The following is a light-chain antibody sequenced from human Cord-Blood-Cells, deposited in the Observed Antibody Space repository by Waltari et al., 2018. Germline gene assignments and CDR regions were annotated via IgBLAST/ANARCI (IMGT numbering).Light chain of an antibody. J-gene: IGKJ5*01. V-gene: IGKV1-12*01. CDR1: QGISSR. Sequence: DIQMTQSPSSVSASVGYRFTITCRPRQGISSRLAWYQQQPGKDPKLLIYDASSLQSGVPSRLSGSGSCTDFTITISSLQPEDFATYYCQQAHSFPPTFGQGTRLEIK. CDR3: QQAHSFPPT. CDR2: DAS.